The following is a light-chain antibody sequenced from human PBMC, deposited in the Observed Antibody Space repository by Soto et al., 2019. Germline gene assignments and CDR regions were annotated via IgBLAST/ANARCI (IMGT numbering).Light chain of an antibody. CDR3: QQYDSSPQT. J-gene: IGKJ1*01. Sequence: EIVLTQSPGTLSLSPGERATLSCWASQSVSSSYLAWYQQKPGQAPRLLIYGASSRATGIPDRFSGSGSGTAFTLPISRLEPEDFAVYYCQQYDSSPQTFGQGTKVEIK. CDR1: QSVSSSY. CDR2: GAS. V-gene: IGKV3-20*01.